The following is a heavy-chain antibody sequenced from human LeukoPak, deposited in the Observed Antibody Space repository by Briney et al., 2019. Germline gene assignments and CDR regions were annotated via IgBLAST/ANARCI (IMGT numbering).Heavy chain of an antibody. CDR3: AKKLYDSSGYFDY. D-gene: IGHD3-22*01. V-gene: IGHV3-23*01. CDR2: ISGSGGST. J-gene: IGHJ4*02. CDR1: GFTFSSYA. Sequence: GGSLRLSCAASGFTFSSYAMSWVRQAPGKGLEWVSAISGSGGSTYYADSVKGRFTLSRGNSKNTLYLQMNSLRAEDTAVYYCAKKLYDSSGYFDYWGQGTLVTVSS.